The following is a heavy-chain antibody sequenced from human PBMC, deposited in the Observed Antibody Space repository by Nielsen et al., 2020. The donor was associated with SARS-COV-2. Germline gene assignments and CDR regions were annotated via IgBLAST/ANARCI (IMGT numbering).Heavy chain of an antibody. D-gene: IGHD5-24*01. CDR2: INPSGGST. CDR1: GYTFTSYY. J-gene: IGHJ4*02. V-gene: IGHV1-46*01. Sequence: ASVQVSCKASGYTFTSYYMHWVRQAPGQGLEWMGIINPSGGSTSYAQKFQGRVTMTRDTSTSTVYMALSSLRSEDTAVYYWARDPPRDDLRFDYWGQGTLVTVSS. CDR3: ARDPPRDDLRFDY.